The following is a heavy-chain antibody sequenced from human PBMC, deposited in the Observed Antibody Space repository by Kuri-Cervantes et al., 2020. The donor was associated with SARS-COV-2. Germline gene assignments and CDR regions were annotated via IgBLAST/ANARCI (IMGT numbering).Heavy chain of an antibody. CDR2: ISTSGGSI. J-gene: IGHJ4*02. CDR1: GFTFSDYY. V-gene: IGHV3-11*04. CDR3: ARDLRMGKSLDY. D-gene: IGHD7-27*01. Sequence: GESLKISCVASGFTFSDYYFTWIRQAPGKGLEWVSYISTSGGSIFYADSVKGRFTISRDNAKNSVYLQMNSLRVEDTAVYYCARDLRMGKSLDYWGQGTLVTVS.